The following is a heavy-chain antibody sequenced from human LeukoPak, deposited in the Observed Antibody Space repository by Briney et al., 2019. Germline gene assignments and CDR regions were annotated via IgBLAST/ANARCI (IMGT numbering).Heavy chain of an antibody. J-gene: IGHJ4*02. D-gene: IGHD6-19*01. CDR3: ARVEAYSSGFDY. CDR1: GGTFSSYA. CDR2: IIPILGIA. Sequence: SVKVSCKASGGTFSSYAISWVRQAPGQGFEWMGRIIPILGIANYAQKFQGRVTITADKSTSTAYMELSSLRSEDTAVYYCARVEAYSSGFDYWGQGTLVTVSS. V-gene: IGHV1-69*04.